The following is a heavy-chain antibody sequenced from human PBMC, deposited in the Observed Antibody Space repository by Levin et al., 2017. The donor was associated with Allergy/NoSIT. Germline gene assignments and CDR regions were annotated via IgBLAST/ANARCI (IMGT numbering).Heavy chain of an antibody. J-gene: IGHJ4*02. CDR2: ISSSSSTI. D-gene: IGHD5-18*01. Sequence: LSLTCAASGFTFSSYSMNWVRQAPGKGLEWVSYISSSSSTIYYADSVKGRFTISRDNAKNSLYLQMNSLRAEDTAVYYCAREGSYGYSYGRFDYWGQGTLVTVSS. V-gene: IGHV3-48*01. CDR3: AREGSYGYSYGRFDY. CDR1: GFTFSSYS.